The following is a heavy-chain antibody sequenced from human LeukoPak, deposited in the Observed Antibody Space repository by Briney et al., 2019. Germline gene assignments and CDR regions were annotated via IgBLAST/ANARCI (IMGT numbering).Heavy chain of an antibody. CDR2: ISPYNGNT. D-gene: IGHD6-19*01. V-gene: IGHV1-18*01. Sequence: ASVKVSCKASGYTFTSYGFSWVRQAPGQGLEWMGWISPYNGNTRYAQKFQGRVAMTTDTSTTTAYMELRGLRFNDTAVYYCARAGSGSGWYFDYWGQGTLVTVSS. CDR3: ARAGSGSGWYFDY. CDR1: GYTFTSYG. J-gene: IGHJ4*02.